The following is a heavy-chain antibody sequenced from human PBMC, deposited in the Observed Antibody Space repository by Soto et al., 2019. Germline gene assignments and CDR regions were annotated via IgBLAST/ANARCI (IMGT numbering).Heavy chain of an antibody. V-gene: IGHV3-23*01. CDR2: ISGSGGST. CDR3: AKDLKNYGDPWRNRKNYYYYYYMDV. CDR1: GFTFSSYA. D-gene: IGHD4-17*01. J-gene: IGHJ6*03. Sequence: GGSLRLSCAASGFTFSSYAMSWVRQAPGKGLEWVSAISGSGGSTYYADSVKGRFTISRDNSKNTLYLQMNSLRAEDTAVYYCAKDLKNYGDPWRNRKNYYYYYYMDVWGKGTTVTVSS.